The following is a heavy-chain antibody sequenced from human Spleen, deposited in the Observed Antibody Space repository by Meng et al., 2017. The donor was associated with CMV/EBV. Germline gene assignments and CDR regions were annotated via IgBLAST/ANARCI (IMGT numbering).Heavy chain of an antibody. J-gene: IGHJ4*02. D-gene: IGHD3-22*01. CDR3: ARVFDISGFGY. V-gene: IGHV3-30-3*01. Sequence: SFLASGVIFRNSALHWVRQAPGKGLEWVGVISYDGSNKDYGDSVRGRFTISRDDSKNTLYLQMNSLRTEDTALYYCARVFDISGFGYWGQGTLVTVSS. CDR1: GVIFRNSA. CDR2: ISYDGSNK.